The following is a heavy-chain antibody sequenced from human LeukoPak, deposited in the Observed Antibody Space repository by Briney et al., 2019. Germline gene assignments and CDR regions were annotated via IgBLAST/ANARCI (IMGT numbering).Heavy chain of an antibody. CDR3: TRVCGSFCDFVY. CDR1: GFSFRNFA. CDR2: INTDGRIA. Sequence: PGGSLGLSCVASGFSFRNFAIHWVRQAPGKGLEYVSVINTDGRIAYYADSVKGRFTISRDNAKNTVYLQMGSRRGEDMGGYYCTRVCGSFCDFVYWVEGALVTVSS. J-gene: IGHJ4*02. D-gene: IGHD1-26*01. V-gene: IGHV3-64*02.